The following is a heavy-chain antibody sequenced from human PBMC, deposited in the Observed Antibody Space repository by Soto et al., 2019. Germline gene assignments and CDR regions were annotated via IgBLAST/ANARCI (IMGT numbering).Heavy chain of an antibody. CDR2: IDPSDSYT. D-gene: IGHD1-1*01. CDR3: ARGTQPSSPFNWFDP. CDR1: GKRSTRYL. J-gene: IGHJ5*02. Sequence: SGKRSTRYLISLVLQMPWEGLEWMGRIDPSDSYTNYSPSFQGHVTISADKSISTAYLQWSSLKASDTAMYHCARGTQPSSPFNWFDPCGQRTLVTVSS. V-gene: IGHV5-10-1*01.